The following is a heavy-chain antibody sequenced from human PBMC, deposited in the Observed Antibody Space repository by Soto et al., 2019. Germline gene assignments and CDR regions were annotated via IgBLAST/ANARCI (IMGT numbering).Heavy chain of an antibody. CDR1: GFIPVGSLRTYF. Sequence: AETLTLSCGVSGFIPVGSLRTYFRPSLRQTPGKGLEWIGEVNHSGSPNYSPSLKSRVTMSFDTSKNQFSLNLTSVTAADTAVYYCARARFSQWSQDYYGLDVWGQGTTVTVSS. J-gene: IGHJ6*02. V-gene: IGHV4-34*01. D-gene: IGHD3-3*01. CDR2: VNHSGSP. CDR3: ARARFSQWSQDYYGLDV.